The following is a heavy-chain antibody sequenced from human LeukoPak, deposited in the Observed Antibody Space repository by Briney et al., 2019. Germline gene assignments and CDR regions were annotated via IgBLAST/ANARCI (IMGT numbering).Heavy chain of an antibody. V-gene: IGHV3-30*02. D-gene: IGHD3-22*01. CDR2: IRYDGSNK. CDR3: AKHYDSSGYYSDY. CDR1: GFTFSNYG. Sequence: GGSLRLSRAASGFTFSNYGMRWVRQAPGKGLEWVAFIRYDGSNKYYADSVKGRFTISRDNSKNTLYLQMNSLRAEDTAVYYCAKHYDSSGYYSDYWGQGTLVTVSS. J-gene: IGHJ4*02.